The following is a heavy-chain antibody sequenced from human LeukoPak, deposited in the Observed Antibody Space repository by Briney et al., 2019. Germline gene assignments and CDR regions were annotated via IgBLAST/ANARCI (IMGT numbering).Heavy chain of an antibody. V-gene: IGHV3-43*02. D-gene: IGHD5-12*01. CDR3: AKGGGYDHHFDY. Sequence: GGSLRLSCAASGYMFDDYAMHWVRQAPGKGLEWVSLISGDGGNTFYADSVKGRFTISRDNSKKSLYLQMNSLTTEDTALYYCAKGGGYDHHFDYWGQGTLVTVSS. J-gene: IGHJ4*02. CDR1: GYMFDDYA. CDR2: ISGDGGNT.